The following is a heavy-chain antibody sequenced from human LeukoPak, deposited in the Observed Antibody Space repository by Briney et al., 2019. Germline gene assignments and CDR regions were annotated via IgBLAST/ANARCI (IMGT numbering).Heavy chain of an antibody. J-gene: IGHJ4*02. V-gene: IGHV5-51*01. Sequence: GESLKICCTGSGYSFSTYWIAWVRQMPGRRLEWMGIIYPGDSDSRYSPSFQGQVTISADKSISTAYLQWSSLKASDTAIYYCARGSDRTAWFPFDYWGQGTLVTVSS. CDR1: GYSFSTYW. D-gene: IGHD3-9*01. CDR2: IYPGDSDS. CDR3: ARGSDRTAWFPFDY.